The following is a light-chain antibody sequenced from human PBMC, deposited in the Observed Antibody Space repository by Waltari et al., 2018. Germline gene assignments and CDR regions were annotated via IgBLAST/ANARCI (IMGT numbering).Light chain of an antibody. CDR2: KDN. CDR3: YCAIDNYKRD. CDR1: VLAKKY. J-gene: IGLJ2*01. Sequence: SSELTQPSSVSVSPGQTARLNCSGDVLAKKYVRWFQQKPGQAPQLIIYKDNERPSGIPDRFSGSSSGTTVTLSIRGAQVDDEAVYYCYCAIDNYKRDFGGGTKLTVL. V-gene: IGLV3-27*01.